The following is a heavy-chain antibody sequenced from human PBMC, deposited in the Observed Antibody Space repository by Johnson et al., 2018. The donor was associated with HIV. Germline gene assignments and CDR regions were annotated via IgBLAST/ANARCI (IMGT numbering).Heavy chain of an antibody. CDR1: GFTFSTYT. J-gene: IGHJ3*02. Sequence: VQLVESGGDVVQPGRSLRLSCAASGFTFSTYTMHWVRQAPGKGLEWVGRIRNKANSYTTEYAASVKGRFTISRDNSKNTLYLQLNSLTAEDTAVYYCAKDRTSAQSAFDIWGQGTMVTVSS. CDR2: IRNKANSYTT. D-gene: IGHD1-1*01. V-gene: IGHV3-72*01. CDR3: AKDRTSAQSAFDI.